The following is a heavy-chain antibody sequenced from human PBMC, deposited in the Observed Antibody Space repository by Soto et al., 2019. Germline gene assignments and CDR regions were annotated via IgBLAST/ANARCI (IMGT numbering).Heavy chain of an antibody. D-gene: IGHD2-2*01. V-gene: IGHV2-5*02. CDR3: APYLCLLFGKDV. CDR1: GFSLSTSGVG. Sequence: QITLKESGPTLVKPTETLTLTCSFSGFSLSTSGVGVGWVRQPPGKALECLAIIYWDDDVRYSPSLKSRLTGTKDAPKNQVGLTMTHMDPVETATYYWAPYLCLLFGKDVWGQGTTVTVSS. CDR2: IYWDDDV. J-gene: IGHJ6*02.